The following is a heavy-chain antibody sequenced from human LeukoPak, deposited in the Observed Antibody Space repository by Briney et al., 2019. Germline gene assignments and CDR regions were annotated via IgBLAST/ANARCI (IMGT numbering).Heavy chain of an antibody. D-gene: IGHD4-11*01. V-gene: IGHV3-21*01. J-gene: IGHJ5*02. CDR2: ITSSGTYI. Sequence: GGSLRLSCAASGFTFSSYEMNWVRQAPGKALEWVSSITSSGTYIFYADSVKGRFTISRDNAKNSLYLQMNSLRAEDTAVYYCARDLGNTVSPWGQGTLVTVSS. CDR3: ARDLGNTVSP. CDR1: GFTFSSYE.